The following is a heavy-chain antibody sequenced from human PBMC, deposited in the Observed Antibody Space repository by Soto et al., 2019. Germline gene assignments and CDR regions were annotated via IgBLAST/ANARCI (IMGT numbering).Heavy chain of an antibody. CDR2: INPNGGVT. CDR3: ARESGGATATLDYYCFYMDV. Sequence: QVQLVQSGAEVRKPGASVTVSCRSSGDSFNDYYIHWVRQAPGQGFEWMGWINPNGGVTKYAQKFQGWVSMTRDTSIRTVYLQLRRLRSDDTAVYYCARESGGATATLDYYCFYMDVWGTGTTVTVSS. CDR1: GDSFNDYY. D-gene: IGHD5-12*01. V-gene: IGHV1-2*04. J-gene: IGHJ6*03.